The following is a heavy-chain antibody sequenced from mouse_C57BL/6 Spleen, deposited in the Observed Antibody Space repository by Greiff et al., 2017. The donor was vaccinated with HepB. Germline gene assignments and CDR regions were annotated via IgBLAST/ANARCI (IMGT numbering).Heavy chain of an antibody. CDR3: ARSITTVVATTFDY. CDR1: GYTFTSYW. CDR2: IYPGSGST. Sequence: VQLQQPGAELVKPGASVKMSCKASGYTFTSYWITWVKQRPGQGLEWIGDIYPGSGSTNYNEKFKSKATLTVDTSSSTAYMQLSSLTSEDSAVYYCARSITTVVATTFDYWGQGTTLTVSS. D-gene: IGHD1-1*01. J-gene: IGHJ2*01. V-gene: IGHV1-55*01.